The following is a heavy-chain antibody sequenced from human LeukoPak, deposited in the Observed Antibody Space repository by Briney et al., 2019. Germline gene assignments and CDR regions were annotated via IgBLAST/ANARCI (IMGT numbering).Heavy chain of an antibody. D-gene: IGHD2-2*01. CDR3: ARDAYGYCSSTSCYWDYYYYYGMDV. Sequence: GGSLRLSCAASGFTFSSYWMSWVRQAPGKGLEWVANIKQDGSEKYYVDSVKGRFTISRDNAKNSLYLQMNSLRAEDTAVYYCARDAYGYCSSTSCYWDYYYYYGMDVWGQGTTVTVPS. J-gene: IGHJ6*02. CDR2: IKQDGSEK. CDR1: GFTFSSYW. V-gene: IGHV3-7*01.